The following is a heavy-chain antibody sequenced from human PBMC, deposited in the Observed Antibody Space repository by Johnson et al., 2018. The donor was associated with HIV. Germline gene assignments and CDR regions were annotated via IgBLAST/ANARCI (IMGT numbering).Heavy chain of an antibody. CDR1: AFTFDDSG. Sequence: VQLVESGGRVVRPGGSLRLSCVASAFTFDDSGMSWVRQAPGQGLEWVSGIHWNGGSTGYAASVQGRFTLSRDNSKNTLYLQMNSLRAEDTAVYYCASVLAAAAMGALGAFDIWGQGTMVTVSS. CDR3: ASVLAAAAMGALGAFDI. J-gene: IGHJ3*02. V-gene: IGHV3-20*04. CDR2: IHWNGGST. D-gene: IGHD6-13*01.